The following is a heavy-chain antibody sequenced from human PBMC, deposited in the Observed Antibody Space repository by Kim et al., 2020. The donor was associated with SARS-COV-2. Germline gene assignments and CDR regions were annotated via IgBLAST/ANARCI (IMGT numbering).Heavy chain of an antibody. CDR1: GFKFDDYA. J-gene: IGHJ4*02. CDR2: ISWDGGSI. D-gene: IGHD3-10*01. V-gene: IGHV3-43D*03. CDR3: AKEFVARENVFRGVIRTEGAAY. Sequence: GGSLRLSCAASGFKFDDYAMHWVRQVPGKGLEWLSVISWDGGSIYYAASVEGRFTIARDNIRDSLSLQMNHLRPDDTAVYYCAKEFVARENVFRGVIRTEGAAYWGQGSLVTVSS.